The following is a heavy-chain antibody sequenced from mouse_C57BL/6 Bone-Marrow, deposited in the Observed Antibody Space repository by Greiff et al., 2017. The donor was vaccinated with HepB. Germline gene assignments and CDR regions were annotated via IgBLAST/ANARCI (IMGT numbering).Heavy chain of an antibody. J-gene: IGHJ1*03. CDR3: TTGYYGTYWYFDV. Sequence: VHVKQSGAELVRPGASVKLSCTASGFNIKDDYMHWVKQRPEQGLEWIGWIDPENGDTEYASKFQGKATITADTSSNTAYLQLSSLTSEDTAVYYCTTGYYGTYWYFDVWGTGTTVTVSS. CDR1: GFNIKDDY. V-gene: IGHV14-4*01. CDR2: IDPENGDT. D-gene: IGHD1-1*01.